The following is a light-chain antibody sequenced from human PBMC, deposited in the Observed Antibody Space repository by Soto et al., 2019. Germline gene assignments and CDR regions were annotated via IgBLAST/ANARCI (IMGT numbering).Light chain of an antibody. CDR2: ATT. Sequence: DIQMTQYPSSLSASVGDSVTITCRASQTINSYLHWYQQKPGKAPNLLIYATTNLESGVPSRFSGGRTGTDFTLTISRLQPEDFATYYCQQTHSIPFTFGPGTKVDVK. J-gene: IGKJ3*01. CDR1: QTINSY. V-gene: IGKV1-39*01. CDR3: QQTHSIPFT.